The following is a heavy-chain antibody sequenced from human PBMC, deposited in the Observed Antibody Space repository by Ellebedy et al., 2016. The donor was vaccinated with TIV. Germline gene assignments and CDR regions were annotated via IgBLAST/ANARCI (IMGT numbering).Heavy chain of an antibody. CDR1: GFTFSNYG. D-gene: IGHD2-8*01. Sequence: GESLKISCAASGFTFSNYGMNWVRQAPGKGLEWVSAINNRGVTTYYADSVKGRFTISRDNSKNTLSLQMNSLRAEDTAIYYCAKEGGYAKPFDYWGQGTLVTVSS. V-gene: IGHV3-23*01. J-gene: IGHJ4*02. CDR3: AKEGGYAKPFDY. CDR2: INNRGVTT.